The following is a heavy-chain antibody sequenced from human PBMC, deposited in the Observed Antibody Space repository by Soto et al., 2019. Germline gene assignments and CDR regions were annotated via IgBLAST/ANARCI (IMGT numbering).Heavy chain of an antibody. J-gene: IGHJ5*02. CDR1: GGSISSGDYY. Sequence: TLSLTCTVSGGSISSGDYYWSCIRQPPGKGLEWIGYIYYSGSTYYNPSLKSRVTISVGTSKNQFSLKLSSVTAADTAVYYCARDQRELRYFDWLANWFDPWGQGTLVTVSS. CDR2: IYYSGST. CDR3: ARDQRELRYFDWLANWFDP. D-gene: IGHD3-9*01. V-gene: IGHV4-30-4*01.